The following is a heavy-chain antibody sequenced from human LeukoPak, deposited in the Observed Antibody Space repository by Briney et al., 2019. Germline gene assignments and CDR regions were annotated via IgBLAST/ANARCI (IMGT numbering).Heavy chain of an antibody. CDR3: ATYYSDTKARD. CDR1: GHTFTAYY. CDR2: INPNSGGT. J-gene: IGHJ4*02. D-gene: IGHD3-10*01. V-gene: IGHV1-2*02. Sequence: ASVKVSCKASGHTFTAYYMFWVRQAPGQGLEWMGWINPNSGGTNFAPNFQGRVTMTRDTSISTAYMELSGLTSDDTAVYFWATYYSDTKARDWGQGTLVTVSS.